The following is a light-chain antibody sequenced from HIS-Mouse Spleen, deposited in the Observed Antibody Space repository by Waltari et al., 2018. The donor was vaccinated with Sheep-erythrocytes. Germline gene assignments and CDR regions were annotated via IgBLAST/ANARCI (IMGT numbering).Light chain of an antibody. CDR2: KDR. CDR3: YSAADNNYV. J-gene: IGLJ1*01. CDR1: VLAKKY. V-gene: IGLV3-27*01. Sequence: SYELTQPSSVSVSPGQTARITCPGDVLAKKYARGFQQKPGQAPVLVIYKDRERPSGIPERFSGSSSGTTVTLTISGAQVEDEADYYCYSAADNNYVFGTGTKVTVL.